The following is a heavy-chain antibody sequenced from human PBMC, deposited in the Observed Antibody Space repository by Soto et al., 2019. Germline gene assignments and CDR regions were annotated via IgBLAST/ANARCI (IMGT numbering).Heavy chain of an antibody. J-gene: IGHJ4*02. CDR3: ARAPGIITGTSRLDY. CDR2: IYHSGST. V-gene: IGHV4-61*01. D-gene: IGHD1-7*01. CDR1: GASVSYGSYF. Sequence: SETLSLTCAVSGASVSYGSYFWSWIRQPPGKGLEWIGYIYHSGSTNYNPSLKRRVTMSLDTSENQLSLKLISVTAADTAVYYRARAPGIITGTSRLDYWGQGILVTVSS.